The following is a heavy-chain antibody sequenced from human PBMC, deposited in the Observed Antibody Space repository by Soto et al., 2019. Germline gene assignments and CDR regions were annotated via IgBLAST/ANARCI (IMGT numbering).Heavy chain of an antibody. D-gene: IGHD3-16*02. J-gene: IGHJ4*02. V-gene: IGHV4-31*03. CDR3: ARGGSYRAPNSDF. CDR1: GDSISSGIYY. CDR2: SHYSVGT. Sequence: PSETLSLTCTVSGDSISSGIYYWSWIRQHRGKGLEWIGYSHYSVGTYSNPSLKSRVSISVDTSKNQLSLSVTSVTAADTGVYYCARGGSYRAPNSDFWGQGTLVTVS.